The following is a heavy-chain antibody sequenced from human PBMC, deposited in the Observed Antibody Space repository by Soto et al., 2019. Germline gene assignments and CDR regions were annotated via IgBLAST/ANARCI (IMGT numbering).Heavy chain of an antibody. V-gene: IGHV1-2*02. CDR1: GYTVTGYY. CDR3: ARTVVPAAIHPFDY. D-gene: IGHD2-2*01. CDR2: INPNSGGT. J-gene: IGHJ4*02. Sequence: ASVEVSCKASGYTVTGYYMHWVRQAPGQGLEWMGWINPNSGGTNYAQKFQGRVTMTRDTSISTAYMELSRLRSDDTAVYYCARTVVPAAIHPFDYWGQGTLVTVSS.